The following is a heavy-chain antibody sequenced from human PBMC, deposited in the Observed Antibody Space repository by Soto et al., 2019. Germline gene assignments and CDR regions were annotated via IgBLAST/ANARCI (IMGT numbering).Heavy chain of an antibody. V-gene: IGHV2-5*02. CDR1: GFSLTTSGVG. Sequence: QITLNESGPTVVRPTETLTLTCRFSGFSLTTSGVGVGWIRQSPGKAPEWLALIYWDDDKRYSASLKSRLTIIKDTSKNQVVLTVSDLDPTDTATYYCAHRVLRTVFGLVTTTAIYFDFWGQGTPVAVSS. CDR2: IYWDDDK. D-gene: IGHD3-3*01. CDR3: AHRVLRTVFGLVTTTAIYFDF. J-gene: IGHJ4*02.